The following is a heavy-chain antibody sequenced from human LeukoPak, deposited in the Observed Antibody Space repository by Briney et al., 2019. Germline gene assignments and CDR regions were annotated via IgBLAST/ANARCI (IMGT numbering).Heavy chain of an antibody. J-gene: IGHJ6*03. CDR2: ISSSSSYI. CDR3: ARETGVVPLGWPYYYYYMDV. CDR1: GFTFSSYS. V-gene: IGHV3-21*01. Sequence: GGSLRLSCAASGFTFSSYSMNWVRQAPGKGLEWVSSISSSSSYIYYADSVKGRFTISRDNAKNSLYLQMNSLRAEDTAVYYCARETGVVPLGWPYYYYYMDVWGKGTTVTVSS. D-gene: IGHD3-3*01.